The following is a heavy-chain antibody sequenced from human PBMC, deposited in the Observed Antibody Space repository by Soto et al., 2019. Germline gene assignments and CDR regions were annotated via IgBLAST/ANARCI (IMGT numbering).Heavy chain of an antibody. Sequence: SLTCTVAGHSINSDYYWGWIRQPPGKGLEWIGSIYPGGGTYYNPSLKSRVTISIDTSKNQFSLRLTSVTAADTAMYYCARKGYYPSGRINLFDSWGQGTLVTVSS. CDR1: GHSINSDYY. D-gene: IGHD3-10*01. CDR3: ARKGYYPSGRINLFDS. V-gene: IGHV4-38-2*02. J-gene: IGHJ4*02. CDR2: IYPGGGT.